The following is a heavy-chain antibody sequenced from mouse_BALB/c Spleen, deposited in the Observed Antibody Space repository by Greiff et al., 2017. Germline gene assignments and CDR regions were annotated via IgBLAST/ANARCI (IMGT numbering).Heavy chain of an antibody. J-gene: IGHJ3*01. CDR2: ISSGGST. V-gene: IGHV5-6-5*01. CDR1: GFTFSSYA. D-gene: IGHD1-2*01. CDR3: ARAENGYGWFAY. Sequence: EVQGVESGGGLVKPGGSLKLSCAASGFTFSSYAMSWVRQTPEKRLEWVASISSGGSTYYPDSVKGRFTISRDNARNILYLQMSSLRSEDTAMYYCARAENGYGWFAYWGQGTLVTVSA.